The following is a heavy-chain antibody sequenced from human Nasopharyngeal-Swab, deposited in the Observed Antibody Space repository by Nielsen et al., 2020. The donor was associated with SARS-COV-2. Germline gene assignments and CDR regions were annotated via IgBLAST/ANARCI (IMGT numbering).Heavy chain of an antibody. CDR3: ARESVVTGMDDATDI. D-gene: IGHD2-21*02. V-gene: IGHV3-11*06. CDR1: GFTFSDYY. J-gene: IGHJ3*02. Sequence: GESLKISCAASGFTFSDYYMSWIRQAPGKGLEWVSYISSSSSYTNYADSVKGRFTISRDNAKNSVYLQMNSLRAEDTAVYYCARESVVTGMDDATDIWGQGTMVTVSS. CDR2: ISSSSSYT.